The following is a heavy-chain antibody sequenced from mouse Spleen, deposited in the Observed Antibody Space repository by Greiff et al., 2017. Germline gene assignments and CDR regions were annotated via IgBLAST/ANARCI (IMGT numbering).Heavy chain of an antibody. J-gene: IGHJ3*01. CDR3: ARDRTSWFAY. V-gene: IGHV5-6-3*01. CDR1: GFTFSSYG. CDR2: INSNGGST. Sequence: EVQVVESGGGLVQPGGSLKLSCAASGFTFSSYGMSWVRQTPDKRLELVATINSNGGSTYYPDSVKGRFTISRDNAKNTLYLQMSSLKSEDTAMYYCARDRTSWFAYWGQGTLVTVSA.